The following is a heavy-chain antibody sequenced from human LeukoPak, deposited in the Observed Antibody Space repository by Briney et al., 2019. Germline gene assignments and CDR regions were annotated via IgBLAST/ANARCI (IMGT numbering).Heavy chain of an antibody. V-gene: IGHV3-74*01. CDR2: INSDGSST. Sequence: GGSLRLSCAASGFTFSSYWIHWVRQAPGKGLVWASRINSDGSSTSYADSVKGRFTISRDNAKNTLYLQMNSLRAEDTAVYYCARSREGYNFLGENDWGQGTLVTVSS. J-gene: IGHJ4*02. CDR3: ARSREGYNFLGEND. CDR1: GFTFSSYW. D-gene: IGHD5-24*01.